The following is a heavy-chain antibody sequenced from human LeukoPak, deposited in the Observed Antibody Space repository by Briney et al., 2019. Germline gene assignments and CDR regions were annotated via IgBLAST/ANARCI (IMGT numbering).Heavy chain of an antibody. V-gene: IGHV3-30*02. D-gene: IGHD3-10*01. J-gene: IGHJ4*02. CDR2: IQYDGGKK. CDR1: GFTFSSNG. Sequence: GGSLRLSCVASGFTFSSNGMHWVRQAPGKGLEWVTFIQYDGGKKYYADPVKGRFTISRDNSKNTLYLEMNSLRAEDTAVYYCAKDIGSYYDYWGQGILVTVSS. CDR3: AKDIGSYYDY.